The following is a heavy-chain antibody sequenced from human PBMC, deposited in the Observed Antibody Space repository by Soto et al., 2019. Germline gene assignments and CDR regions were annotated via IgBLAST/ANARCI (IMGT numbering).Heavy chain of an antibody. J-gene: IGHJ4*02. CDR2: MSYDGSDT. CDR1: GFIFSNNG. D-gene: IGHD3-10*02. V-gene: IGHV3-30*02. Sequence: PXGSLKLSCVGSGFIFSNNGMHWVRQTPGKGLEWVAFMSYDGSDTFYADSVKGRFTISRDNSKNTLFLHMSNLRAEDTAMYYCTIVRVADSALDHWGQGTLVTVSS. CDR3: TIVRVADSALDH.